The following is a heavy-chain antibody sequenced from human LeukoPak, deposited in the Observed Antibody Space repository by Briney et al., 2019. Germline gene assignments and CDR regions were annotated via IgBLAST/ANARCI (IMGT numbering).Heavy chain of an antibody. D-gene: IGHD6-19*01. J-gene: IGHJ4*02. CDR2: INAGNGNT. Sequence: GGSLRLSCAASGFTFTSYAMHWVRQAPGQRLEWMGWINAGNGNTKYSQKFQGRVTITRDSSASTAYMELSSLRSEDTAVYYCARAAGAPYFDYWGQGTLVTVSS. CDR1: GFTFTSYA. V-gene: IGHV1-3*01. CDR3: ARAAGAPYFDY.